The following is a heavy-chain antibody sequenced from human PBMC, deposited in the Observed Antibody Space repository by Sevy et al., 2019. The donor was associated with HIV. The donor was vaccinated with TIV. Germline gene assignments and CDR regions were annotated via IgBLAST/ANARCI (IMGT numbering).Heavy chain of an antibody. D-gene: IGHD4-17*01. Sequence: ATVKVSCKASGYTFTSYGISWVRQAPGQGLEWMGWISAYNGNTNYAQKLQGRVTMTTDTSTSTAYMELRSLRSDDTAVYCCTRGGEYGDYEELNDYYYGMDVWGQGTTVTVSS. J-gene: IGHJ6*02. V-gene: IGHV1-18*01. CDR2: ISAYNGNT. CDR1: GYTFTSYG. CDR3: TRGGEYGDYEELNDYYYGMDV.